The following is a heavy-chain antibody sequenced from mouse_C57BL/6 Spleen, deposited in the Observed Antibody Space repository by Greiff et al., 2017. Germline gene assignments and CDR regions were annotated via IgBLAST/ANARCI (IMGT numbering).Heavy chain of an antibody. Sequence: QVQLQQSGAELVKPGASVKISCKASGYAFSSYWMNWVKQRPGKGLEWIGQIYPGDGDTNYNGKFKGKATLTADKSSSTAYMQLSSLTSEGSAVYVCERSEDYGSSYACWFDVWGTGTTVTVSS. D-gene: IGHD1-1*01. CDR2: IYPGDGDT. J-gene: IGHJ1*03. V-gene: IGHV1-80*01. CDR3: ERSEDYGSSYACWFDV. CDR1: GYAFSSYW.